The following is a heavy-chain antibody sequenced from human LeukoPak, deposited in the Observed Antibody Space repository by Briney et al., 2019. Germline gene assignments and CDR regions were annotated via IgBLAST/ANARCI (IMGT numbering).Heavy chain of an antibody. V-gene: IGHV1-46*01. Sequence: ASVKVSCKSSGYTFTSYYMNWVRQAPGQGLEWMGMINPSGGSTSYAQKFQGRVTMARDTSTGTVYMELSSLRFEDTAVYYCARADYCGGDCSHPPPILLYGMDVWGQGTTVTVSS. CDR2: INPSGGST. CDR3: ARADYCGGDCSHPPPILLYGMDV. CDR1: GYTFTSYY. D-gene: IGHD2-21*02. J-gene: IGHJ6*02.